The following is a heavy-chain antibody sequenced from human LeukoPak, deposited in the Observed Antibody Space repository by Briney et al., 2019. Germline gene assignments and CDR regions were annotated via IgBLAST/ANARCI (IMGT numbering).Heavy chain of an antibody. CDR2: INPNSGAT. V-gene: IGHV1-2*02. J-gene: IGHJ4*02. CDR1: GYTFTIYY. CDR3: ARNPPYCTSTSCYNDY. D-gene: IGHD2-2*02. Sequence: GASVKVSCKASGYTFTIYYMHWVRQAPGQGLEWMGWINPNSGATSYAQRFQGRVTMTRDTSISTAYMGLSGLTSDDTAVYYCARNPPYCTSTSCYNDYWGQGTLVTVSS.